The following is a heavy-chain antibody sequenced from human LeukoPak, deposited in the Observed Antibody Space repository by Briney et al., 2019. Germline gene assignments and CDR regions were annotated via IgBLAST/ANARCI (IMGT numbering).Heavy chain of an antibody. CDR1: GVSISSGAYY. J-gene: IGHJ4*02. Sequence: PSETLSLTCTVSGVSISSGAYYWSWIRQPPGKGLEWIGYIYYSGSTYYNPALKSRVTISVDTSKIQFSLKLSSVTAADTAVYYCARATPNYDNVWGSYRYNGYYFDCWGQGTLVTVSS. CDR3: ARATPNYDNVWGSYRYNGYYFDC. CDR2: IYYSGST. V-gene: IGHV4-30-4*01. D-gene: IGHD3-16*02.